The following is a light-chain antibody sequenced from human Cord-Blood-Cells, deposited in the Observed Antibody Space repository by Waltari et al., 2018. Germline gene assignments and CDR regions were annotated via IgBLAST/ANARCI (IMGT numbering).Light chain of an antibody. CDR1: QSISSW. J-gene: IGKJ1*01. V-gene: IGKV1-5*03. CDR3: QQYNSYWT. CDR2: KAS. Sequence: DIQMTQSPSTLSASVGDRVTITCRASQSISSWLAWYHQKPGKAPKLLIYKASSLESGVPSRFSGSGSGTEFTFTISSLQPDDFATYYCQQYNSYWTFGQGTKVEIK.